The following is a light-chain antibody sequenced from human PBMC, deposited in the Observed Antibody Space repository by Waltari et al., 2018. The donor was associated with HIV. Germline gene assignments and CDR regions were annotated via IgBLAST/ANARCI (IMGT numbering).Light chain of an antibody. CDR3: SSYAGINPVI. CDR2: AVH. V-gene: IGLV2-8*01. J-gene: IGLJ2*01. Sequence: QSALPQPPSASGSLGQSVTIFCTGSSSDVGRYDYVSWYQHHPGKAPKLLIFAVHKRPSGVPDRFSGSKSGNTASLTVSGLQAEDEAEYSCSSYAGINPVIFGGGTTLTVL. CDR1: SSDVGRYDY.